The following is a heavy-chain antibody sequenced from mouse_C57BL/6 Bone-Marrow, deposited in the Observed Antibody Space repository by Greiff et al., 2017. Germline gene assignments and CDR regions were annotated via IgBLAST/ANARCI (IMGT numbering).Heavy chain of an antibody. J-gene: IGHJ4*01. V-gene: IGHV1-26*01. CDR1: GYTFTDYY. D-gene: IGHD2-10*02. Sequence: VQLQQSGPELVKPGASVKISCKASGYTFTDYYMNWVKQSHGKSLEWIGDINPNNGGTSYNQKFKGKATLTVDKSSSTSYMELRSLTSEDSAVYYCANKYGSAMDDWGKGTSVTVSS. CDR2: INPNNGGT. CDR3: ANKYGSAMDD.